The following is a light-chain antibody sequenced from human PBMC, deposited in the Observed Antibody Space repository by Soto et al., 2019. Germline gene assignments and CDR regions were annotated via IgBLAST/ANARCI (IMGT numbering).Light chain of an antibody. J-gene: IGLJ2*01. CDR3: SSYAGSNNLV. CDR1: SSNIGANF. V-gene: IGLV1-44*01. CDR2: SDN. Sequence: QSVVTQPLSASGTPGQRVTISCSGSSSNIGANFVSWYQQLPGTAPKLLIHSDNQRPSGVPDRFSGSKSGNTASLTVSGLQAEDEADYYCSSYAGSNNLVFGGGTKLTVL.